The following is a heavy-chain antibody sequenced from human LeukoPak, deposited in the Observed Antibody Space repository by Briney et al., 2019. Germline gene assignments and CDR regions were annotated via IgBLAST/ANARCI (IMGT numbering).Heavy chain of an antibody. CDR2: IYYSGTT. J-gene: IGHJ4*02. V-gene: IGHV4-39*01. Sequence: PSETLSLTCTVSGGSINSSSYYWGWLRQPPGKGRGWIGSIYYSGTTYYNPSLKSRVTMSVDTSNNQFSLKLSSVTAADTSMYYCVTSYGSSWLRFDYWGQGTLVTVSS. CDR1: GGSINSSSYY. CDR3: VTSYGSSWLRFDY. D-gene: IGHD6-13*01.